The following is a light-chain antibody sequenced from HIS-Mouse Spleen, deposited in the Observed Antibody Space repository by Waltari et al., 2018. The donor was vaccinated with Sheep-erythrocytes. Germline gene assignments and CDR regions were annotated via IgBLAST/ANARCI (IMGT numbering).Light chain of an antibody. CDR1: SRDVGSYNL. Sequence: QSALTQPASVSGSPGHSITIPCPGTSRDVGSYNLVPWYQQHPGKAPKLMIYEGSKRPSGVSNRFSGSKSGNTASLTISGLQAEDEADYYCCSYAGSSTFVFGTGTKVTVL. V-gene: IGLV2-23*01. J-gene: IGLJ1*01. CDR3: CSYAGSSTFV. CDR2: EGS.